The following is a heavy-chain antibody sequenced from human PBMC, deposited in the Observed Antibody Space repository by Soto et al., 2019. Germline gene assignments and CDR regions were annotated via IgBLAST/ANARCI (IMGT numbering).Heavy chain of an antibody. CDR1: GGSISSGDYS. J-gene: IGHJ5*02. CDR3: ARGLGYCSTTTCSEDWFDP. Sequence: LSLTCTVSGGSISSGDYSWSWIRQPPGKGLEWIGHIYRSGTTYYNLSLRSRVAISIDRSKNQFSLRLSSVTAADTALYYCARGLGYCSTTTCSEDWFDPWGPGTLVTVSS. CDR2: IYRSGTT. V-gene: IGHV4-30-2*01. D-gene: IGHD2-2*03.